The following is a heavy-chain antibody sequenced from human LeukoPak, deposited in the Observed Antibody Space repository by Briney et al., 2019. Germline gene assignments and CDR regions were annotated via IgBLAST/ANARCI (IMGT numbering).Heavy chain of an antibody. Sequence: SETLSLTCTVSGGSISGYFWSWIRQPAGKGLKWIGRISTSGSTNYNPSLKSRVTVSVDTSKNQFSLKLSSVTAADTAVYYCARRSYDGSGYYYVDYWGQGTLVTVSS. CDR2: ISTSGST. CDR1: GGSISGYF. J-gene: IGHJ4*02. CDR3: ARRSYDGSGYYYVDY. V-gene: IGHV4-4*07. D-gene: IGHD3-22*01.